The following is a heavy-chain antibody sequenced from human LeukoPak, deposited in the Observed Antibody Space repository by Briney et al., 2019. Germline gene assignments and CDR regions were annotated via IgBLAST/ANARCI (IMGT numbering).Heavy chain of an antibody. V-gene: IGHV4-34*01. CDR1: GGSFSGYY. Sequence: NTSETLSLTCAVYGGSFSGYYWSWIRQPPGKGLEWIGEISHSGSTNYNPSLKSRVTISVDTSKNQFSLKLSSVTAADTAVYYCASARFTNSSGYYSDYWGQGTLVTVSS. CDR2: ISHSGST. D-gene: IGHD3-22*01. J-gene: IGHJ4*02. CDR3: ASARFTNSSGYYSDY.